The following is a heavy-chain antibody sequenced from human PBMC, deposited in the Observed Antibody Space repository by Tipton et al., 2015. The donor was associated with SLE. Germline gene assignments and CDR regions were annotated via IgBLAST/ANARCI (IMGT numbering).Heavy chain of an antibody. CDR3: ARGGTVFGVVLNWFDP. V-gene: IGHV4-61*05. D-gene: IGHD3-3*01. J-gene: IGHJ5*02. CDR2: FYYSGST. CDR1: GFSISSGYY. Sequence: LRLSCAVSGFSISSGYYWGWIRQPPGKGLEWIGYFYYSGSTNYNPSLKSRVTISLDKSKNQFSLKLSSVTAADTAVYYCARGGTVFGVVLNWFDPWGQGTLVTVSS.